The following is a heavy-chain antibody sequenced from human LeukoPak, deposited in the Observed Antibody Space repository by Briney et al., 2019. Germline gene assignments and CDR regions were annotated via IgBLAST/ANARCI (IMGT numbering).Heavy chain of an antibody. D-gene: IGHD2-2*01. CDR3: AKTHKTQCTSGNAAFDY. V-gene: IGHV3-23*01. Sequence: GGSLRLSCAASGFIFNSYVMSWVRQAPGKGLEWVSAITGSGASTYYADSVKSRFTISRDNSKSTLYLHMNSLRAEDTAVYYCAKTHKTQCTSGNAAFDYWGQGTLVTVSS. CDR1: GFIFNSYV. J-gene: IGHJ4*02. CDR2: ITGSGAST.